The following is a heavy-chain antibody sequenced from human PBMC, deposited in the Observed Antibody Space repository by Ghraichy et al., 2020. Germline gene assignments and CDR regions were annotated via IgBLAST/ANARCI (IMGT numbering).Heavy chain of an antibody. CDR3: AGGAAGTYYYYGMDV. D-gene: IGHD6-13*01. J-gene: IGHJ6*02. CDR1: GFTFSSYS. CDR2: ISSSSSTI. Sequence: GGSLRLSCAASGFTFSSYSMNWVRQAPGKGLEWVSYISSSSSTIYYADSVKGRFTISRDNAKNSLYLQMNSLRDEDTAVYYCAGGAAGTYYYYGMDVWGQGTTVTVSS. V-gene: IGHV3-48*02.